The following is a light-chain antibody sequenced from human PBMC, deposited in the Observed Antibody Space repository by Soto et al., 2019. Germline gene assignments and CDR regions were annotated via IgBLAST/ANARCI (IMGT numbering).Light chain of an antibody. Sequence: EIVLTQSPGTLSLSPGQRATLSCRASQSVSSNYLAWYQQKPGQAPRLLIHGASSRATAIPDRISGSGSGTDFTLTISRLEPEDFAMYYCQQYGTSPQTFGQGTKVEIK. CDR2: GAS. V-gene: IGKV3-20*01. CDR1: QSVSSNY. CDR3: QQYGTSPQT. J-gene: IGKJ2*01.